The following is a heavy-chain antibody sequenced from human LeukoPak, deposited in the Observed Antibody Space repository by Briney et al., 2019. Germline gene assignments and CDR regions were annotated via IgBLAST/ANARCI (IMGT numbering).Heavy chain of an antibody. D-gene: IGHD2/OR15-2a*01. CDR1: GFTFGKYW. V-gene: IGHV3-7*03. CDR2: IKQDGSEK. CDR3: AKDAQLRSRWFDP. J-gene: IGHJ5*02. Sequence: GGSLRLSCVASGFTFGKYWMIWVRQAPGKGLEWVANIKQDGSEKYYVDSVKGRFTISRDNAKNSLYLQMNTLRAEDTAMYYCAKDAQLRSRWFDPWGQGTLVTVSS.